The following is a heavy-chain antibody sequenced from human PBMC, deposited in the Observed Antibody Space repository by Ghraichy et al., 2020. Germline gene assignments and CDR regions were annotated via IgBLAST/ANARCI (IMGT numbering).Heavy chain of an antibody. V-gene: IGHV4-39*07. D-gene: IGHD3-10*01. Sequence: SETLSLTCTVSGGSISSSSYYWGWIRQPPGKGLEWIGSIYYSGSTYYNPSLKSRVTISVDTSKNQFSLKLSSVTAADTAVYYCARDRGVLWFGELLGWFDPWGQGTLVTVSS. CDR1: GGSISSSSYY. J-gene: IGHJ5*02. CDR2: IYYSGST. CDR3: ARDRGVLWFGELLGWFDP.